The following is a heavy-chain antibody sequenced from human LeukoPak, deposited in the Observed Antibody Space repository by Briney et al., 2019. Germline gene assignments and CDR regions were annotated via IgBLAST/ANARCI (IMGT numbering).Heavy chain of an antibody. CDR1: GFTFTDFT. CDR2: ISSRSTYI. Sequence: GGSLRLSCAASGFTFTDFTMHWVRQAPGEGLEWVSSISSRSTYIYYVDSVKGRFTISRDNAKNSVYLQMNSLRAEDTALYYCAREVYSKYEGDALDVWGQGTTVTVSS. J-gene: IGHJ6*02. CDR3: AREVYSKYEGDALDV. D-gene: IGHD4-11*01. V-gene: IGHV3-21*01.